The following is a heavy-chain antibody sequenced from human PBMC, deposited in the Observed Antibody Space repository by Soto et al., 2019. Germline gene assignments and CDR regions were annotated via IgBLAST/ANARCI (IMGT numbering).Heavy chain of an antibody. CDR3: ARNYVLYYYYYGMDV. CDR2: IYYSGST. J-gene: IGHJ6*02. D-gene: IGHD4-4*01. CDR1: GGSISSGGYY. V-gene: IGHV4-31*03. Sequence: QVQLQESGPGLVKPSQTLSLTCTVSGGSISSGGYYWSWIRQHPGKGLEWIGYIYYSGSTYYNPYLKSRVTISVDTSKNHFSLKLSSVTAADTAVYYCARNYVLYYYYYGMDVWGQGTTVTVSS.